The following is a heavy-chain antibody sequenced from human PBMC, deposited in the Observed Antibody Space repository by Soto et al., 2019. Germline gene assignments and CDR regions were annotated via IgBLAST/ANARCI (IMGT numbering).Heavy chain of an antibody. CDR2: IYQSGVT. J-gene: IGHJ5*02. V-gene: IGHV4-30-2*01. Sequence: SETLSLTCTVSGGSINSAGHSWGWIRQPPGKALQWIGFIYQSGVTSYNPSLASRVSISLDRSNNQCSLKLKSVTAADTAVYFCAGMPYTSGLRFDPWGPGTLVTVSS. D-gene: IGHD6-19*01. CDR1: GGSINSAGHS. CDR3: AGMPYTSGLRFDP.